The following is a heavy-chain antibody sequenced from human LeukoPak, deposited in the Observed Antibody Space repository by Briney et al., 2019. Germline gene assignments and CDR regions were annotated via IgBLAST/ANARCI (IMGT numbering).Heavy chain of an antibody. Sequence: PGGSLRLSCAASGFTFNTYAMHWVRQAPGKGLEWVALISYDGKTTFYADSVRGRFSVSRDNSKNTLYLQMNSLRDDDTAVYYCVRGGTTRPLDYWGQGTLVTVSS. D-gene: IGHD1-1*01. J-gene: IGHJ4*02. CDR1: GFTFNTYA. CDR2: ISYDGKTT. CDR3: VRGGTTRPLDY. V-gene: IGHV3-30*03.